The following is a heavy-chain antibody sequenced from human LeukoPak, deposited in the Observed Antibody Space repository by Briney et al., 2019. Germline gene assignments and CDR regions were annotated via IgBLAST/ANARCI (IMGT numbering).Heavy chain of an antibody. CDR1: GYTFTSYY. V-gene: IGHV1-46*01. CDR3: ARDTGIRGNWNYVRVRKFDY. J-gene: IGHJ4*02. D-gene: IGHD1-7*01. Sequence: ASVKVSCKASGYTFTSYYMHWVRQAPGQGLEWMGIINPSGGSTSYAQKFQGRVTMTRDMSTSTVYMELRSLRSDDTAVYYCARDTGIRGNWNYVRVRKFDYWGQGTLVTVSS. CDR2: INPSGGST.